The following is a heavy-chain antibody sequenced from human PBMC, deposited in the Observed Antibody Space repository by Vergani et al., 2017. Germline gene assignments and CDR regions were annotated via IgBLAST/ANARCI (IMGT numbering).Heavy chain of an antibody. Sequence: QMQLVQSGPEVKKPGTSVKVSCKASGFTFTSSAVQWVRQARGQRLEWIGWIVVGSGNTNYAQKFQGRVTITADESTSTAYMELSSLRSEDTAVYYCARGQDDILTGRWAYYYYGMDVWGQGTTVTVSS. CDR2: IVVGSGNT. V-gene: IGHV1-58*01. D-gene: IGHD3-9*01. CDR3: ARGQDDILTGRWAYYYYGMDV. J-gene: IGHJ6*02. CDR1: GFTFTSSA.